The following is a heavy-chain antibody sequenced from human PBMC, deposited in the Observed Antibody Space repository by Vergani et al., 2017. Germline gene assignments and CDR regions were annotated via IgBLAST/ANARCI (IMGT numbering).Heavy chain of an antibody. D-gene: IGHD2-2*01. Sequence: QVQLVESGGGVVQPGRSLRLSCAASGFTFSSYGMHWVRQAPGKGLEWVAVISYDGSNKYYADSVKGRFTISRDNSKNTLYLQMNSLRAEDTAVYYCAKVRGLVVPAACYFDYWGQGTLVTVSS. V-gene: IGHV3-30*18. CDR2: ISYDGSNK. CDR3: AKVRGLVVPAACYFDY. J-gene: IGHJ4*02. CDR1: GFTFSSYG.